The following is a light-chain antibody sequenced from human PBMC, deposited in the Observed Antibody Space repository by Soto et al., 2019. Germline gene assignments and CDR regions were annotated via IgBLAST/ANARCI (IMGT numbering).Light chain of an antibody. J-gene: IGLJ3*02. CDR3: SSYAAYSTLWV. V-gene: IGLV2-14*01. Sequence: QSVLTQPASVSGSPGQSITISCTGTGSDIGNYNWVSWYQQHSGKAPKLMIYEVTNRPSGVSNRFSGSKSGNVASLTISGLQAEDEAHYYCSSYAAYSTLWVFGGGTKLTVL. CDR1: GSDIGNYNW. CDR2: EVT.